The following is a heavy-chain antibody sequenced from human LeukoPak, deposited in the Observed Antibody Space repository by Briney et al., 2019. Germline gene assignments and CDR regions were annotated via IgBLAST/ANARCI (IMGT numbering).Heavy chain of an antibody. CDR2: IKQDGSEK. CDR1: GFTFNSYW. J-gene: IGHJ4*02. CDR3: ARDLPTFDY. V-gene: IGHV3-7*01. Sequence: GGSLRLSCVASGFTFNSYWMSWVRQAPGKGLEWVANIKQDGSEKYYVDSVKGRFTISRDNAKNSLYLQMNSLRAEDTAVYYCARDLPTFDYWGQGTLVTVSS. D-gene: IGHD5/OR15-5a*01.